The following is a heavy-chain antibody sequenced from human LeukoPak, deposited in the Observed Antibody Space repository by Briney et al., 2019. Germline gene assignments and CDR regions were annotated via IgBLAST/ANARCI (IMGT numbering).Heavy chain of an antibody. J-gene: IGHJ5*02. CDR2: INPNSGGT. CDR3: ARDTCTSGDCDENWFDP. D-gene: IGHD2-21*02. V-gene: IGHV1-2*02. CDR1: GYTFTGYH. Sequence: ASVKVSCKASGYTFTGYHMHWVRQAPGQGLEWMGWINPNSGGTNYAQKFQGRVTMTRDTSISTAYMELSRLRSDDTAVYYCARDTCTSGDCDENWFDPWGQGTLVTVSS.